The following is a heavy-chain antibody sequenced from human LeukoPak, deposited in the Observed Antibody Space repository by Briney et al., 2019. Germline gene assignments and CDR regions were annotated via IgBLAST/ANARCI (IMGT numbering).Heavy chain of an antibody. CDR3: AREVRDYDILTGYYRPYYYYYYMDV. CDR1: GGSFSGYY. Sequence: SETLSLTCAVYGGSFSGYYWSWIRQPPGKGLEWIGEINHSGSTNYNPSLKSRVTRSVDTSKNQFSLKLSSVTAADTAVYYCAREVRDYDILTGYYRPYYYYYYMDVWGKGTTVTVSS. CDR2: INHSGST. D-gene: IGHD3-9*01. V-gene: IGHV4-34*01. J-gene: IGHJ6*03.